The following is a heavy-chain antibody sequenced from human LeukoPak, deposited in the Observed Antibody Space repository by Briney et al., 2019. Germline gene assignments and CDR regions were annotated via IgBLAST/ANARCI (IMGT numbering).Heavy chain of an antibody. V-gene: IGHV4-4*02. D-gene: IGHD5-18*01. CDR1: GGSISSSNC. J-gene: IGHJ4*02. Sequence: SETLSLTCAVSGGSISSSNCWSWVRQPPGKGLEWIGEIYHSGSTNYNPSLKSRVTISVDKSKNQFSLKLSSVTGADTAVYYCARRTGSYGSSFDSWGQGILVTVSS. CDR3: ARRTGSYGSSFDS. CDR2: IYHSGST.